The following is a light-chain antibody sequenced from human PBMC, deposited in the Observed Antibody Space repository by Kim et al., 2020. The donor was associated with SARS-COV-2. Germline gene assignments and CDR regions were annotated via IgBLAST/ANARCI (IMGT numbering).Light chain of an antibody. CDR1: KLGDKY. CDR2: QDS. J-gene: IGLJ3*02. CDR3: QAWDSSTVLV. Sequence: SYELTQPPSVSVSPGQTASITCSGDKLGDKYACWYQQKPGQSPVLVFYQDSKRLSGIPERFSGSNSGNTATLTISGTQAMDEDDYYCQAWDSSTVLVFGG. V-gene: IGLV3-1*01.